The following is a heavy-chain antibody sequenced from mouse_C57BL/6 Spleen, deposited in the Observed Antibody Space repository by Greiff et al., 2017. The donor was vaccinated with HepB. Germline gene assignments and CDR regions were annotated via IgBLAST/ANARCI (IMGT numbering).Heavy chain of an antibody. J-gene: IGHJ2*01. CDR2: IHPNSGST. V-gene: IGHV1-64*01. CDR3: ARSYDYDVDY. CDR1: GYTFTSYW. Sequence: QVHVKQSGAELVKPGASVKLSCKASGYTFTSYWMHWVKQRPGQGLEWIGMIHPNSGSTNYNEKFKSKATLTVDKSSSTAYMQLSSLTSEDSAVYYCARSYDYDVDYWGQGTTLTVSS. D-gene: IGHD2-4*01.